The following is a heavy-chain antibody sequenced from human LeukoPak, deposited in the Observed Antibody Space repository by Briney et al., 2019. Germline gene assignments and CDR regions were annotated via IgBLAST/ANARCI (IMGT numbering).Heavy chain of an antibody. Sequence: HPGGSLRLSCAASGFTFSSYGMHWVRQAPGKGLEWVAVIWYDGSNKYYADSVKGRFTISRDNSKNTLYLQMNSLRAEDTAVYYCAREGVGARVYNWFDPWGQGTLVTVSS. CDR1: GFTFSSYG. CDR2: IWYDGSNK. J-gene: IGHJ5*02. D-gene: IGHD1-26*01. CDR3: AREGVGARVYNWFDP. V-gene: IGHV3-33*01.